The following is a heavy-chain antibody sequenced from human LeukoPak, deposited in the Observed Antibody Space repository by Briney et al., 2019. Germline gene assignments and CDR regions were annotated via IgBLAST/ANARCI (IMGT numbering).Heavy chain of an antibody. V-gene: IGHV3-7*01. J-gene: IGHJ6*02. D-gene: IGHD5-18*01. Sequence: AGGSLRLSCAASGFTFSSYWMSWVRQAPGKGLEWVAHIKQDGSEKYYVDSVKGRFTISRDNAKNSLYLQMNSLRAEDTAVYYCARDRVVGSLYSYGYYGMDVWGQGTTVTVSS. CDR1: GFTFSSYW. CDR3: ARDRVVGSLYSYGYYGMDV. CDR2: IKQDGSEK.